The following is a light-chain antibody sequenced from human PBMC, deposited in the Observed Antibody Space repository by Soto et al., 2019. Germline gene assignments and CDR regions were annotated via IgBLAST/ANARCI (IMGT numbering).Light chain of an antibody. CDR3: QKYNSAPFT. CDR2: TPS. CDR1: QGISNY. J-gene: IGKJ4*01. Sequence: DIQMTQSPSSLSASVEDSVTITCRASQGISNYLAWYQQKPGKVPKLLNYTPSTLQSAVPSRFSGSGSGTDFTLTISSLQPEDVASYYCQKYNSAPFTSGGGTKVEIK. V-gene: IGKV1-27*01.